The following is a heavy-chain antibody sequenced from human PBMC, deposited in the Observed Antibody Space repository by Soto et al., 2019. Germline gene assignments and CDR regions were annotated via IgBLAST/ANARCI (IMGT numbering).Heavy chain of an antibody. D-gene: IGHD3-22*01. J-gene: IGHJ4*02. V-gene: IGHV4-34*01. CDR2: INHSGST. Sequence: SETLSLTCAVYGGSFSGYYWSWIRQPPGKGLEWIGEINHSGSTNYNPSLKSRVTISVDTSKNQFSLKLSSVTAADTAVYYCGREEYDSSGGFDYGGQETLVTVPS. CDR1: GGSFSGYY. CDR3: GREEYDSSGGFDY.